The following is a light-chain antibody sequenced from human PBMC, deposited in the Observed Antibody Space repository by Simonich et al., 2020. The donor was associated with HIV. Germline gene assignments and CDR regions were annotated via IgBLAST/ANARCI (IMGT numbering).Light chain of an antibody. V-gene: IGLV2-14*01. J-gene: IGLJ2*01. CDR3: SSYTSSSTLE. Sequence: QSALTQPVSVSGSPGQSITISCTGTSSDVGGYNYVFWYQQHPGKAPKLMIYDVSKRPSGVSNRFSGSKSGNTASLTISGLQAEDEADYYCSSYTSSSTLEFGGGTKLTVL. CDR2: DVS. CDR1: SSDVGGYNY.